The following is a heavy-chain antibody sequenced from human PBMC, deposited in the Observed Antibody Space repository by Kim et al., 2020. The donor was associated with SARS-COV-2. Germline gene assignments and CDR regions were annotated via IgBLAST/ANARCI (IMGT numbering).Heavy chain of an antibody. Sequence: SETLSLTCTVSGGSVSSSSYYWSWIRQPPGKGLEWIGNIYYSGSTNYNPSLKSRVTISVDTSKNQFSLKLSSVTAADTAVYYCATRRFGAPFDYWGQGTLVTVSS. D-gene: IGHD3-10*01. CDR2: IYYSGST. CDR3: ATRRFGAPFDY. J-gene: IGHJ4*02. V-gene: IGHV4-61*01. CDR1: GGSVSSSSYY.